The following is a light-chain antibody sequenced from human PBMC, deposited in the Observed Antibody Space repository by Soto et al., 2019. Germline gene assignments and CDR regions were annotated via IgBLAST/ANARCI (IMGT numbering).Light chain of an antibody. J-gene: IGKJ1*01. Sequence: EIVMTQSPATLSVSPGEGATLSCRASQSVGSKLAWYQQRPGQSPRLLIYGASTRATDVPARFSGSGSGTDFTLPISSLQSEDFAVYYCQQYNNWPPWTFGRGTKVEIK. CDR1: QSVGSK. V-gene: IGKV3-15*01. CDR3: QQYNNWPPWT. CDR2: GAS.